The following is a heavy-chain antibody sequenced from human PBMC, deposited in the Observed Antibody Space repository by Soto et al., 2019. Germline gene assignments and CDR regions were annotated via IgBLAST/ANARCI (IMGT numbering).Heavy chain of an antibody. D-gene: IGHD1-26*01. Sequence: GGSLRLSCAASGFTVSSNYMSWVRQAPGKGLEWVSVIYSGGSTYYADSVKGRFTISRDNSKNTLYLQMNSLRAEDTAVYYCASLGWDYYYYGMDVWGQGTTVTVSS. CDR1: GFTVSSNY. CDR2: IYSGGST. J-gene: IGHJ6*02. V-gene: IGHV3-66*01. CDR3: ASLGWDYYYYGMDV.